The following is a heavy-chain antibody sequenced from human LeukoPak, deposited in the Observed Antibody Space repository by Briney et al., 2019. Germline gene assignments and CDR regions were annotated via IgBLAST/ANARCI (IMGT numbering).Heavy chain of an antibody. V-gene: IGHV4-4*07. CDR2: IYTSGST. CDR1: GGSFRGYY. Sequence: PSETLSLTCAVYGGSFRGYYWSWIRQPPGKGLEWIGRIYTSGSTNYNPSLKSRVTMSVDTSKNQFSLKLSSVTAADTAVYYCARETTNSNYVPIDYWGQGTLVTVSS. J-gene: IGHJ4*02. D-gene: IGHD4-11*01. CDR3: ARETTNSNYVPIDY.